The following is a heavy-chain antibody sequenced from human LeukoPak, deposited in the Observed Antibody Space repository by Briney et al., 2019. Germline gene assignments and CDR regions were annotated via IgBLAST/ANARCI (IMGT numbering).Heavy chain of an antibody. Sequence: SVKVSCKASGGTFSTYAISWVRQAPGQGLEWMGGIIPIFGTANYAQKFQGRVTITADESTSTAYMELSSLRSEDTAVYYCARRVFKGLVPAAIWFDPWGQGTLVTVSS. CDR1: GGTFSTYA. D-gene: IGHD2-2*01. CDR2: IIPIFGTA. J-gene: IGHJ5*02. V-gene: IGHV1-69*13. CDR3: ARRVFKGLVPAAIWFDP.